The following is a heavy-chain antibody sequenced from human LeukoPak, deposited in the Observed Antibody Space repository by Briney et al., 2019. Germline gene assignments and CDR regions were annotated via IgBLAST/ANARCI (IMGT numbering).Heavy chain of an antibody. CDR1: GFTFSSYS. Sequence: GGSLRLSCAASGFTFSSYSMNWVRQAPGKGLEWVSSISSSSSYIYYADSVKGRFTISRDNSKNTLYLQMNSLRAEDTAVYYCAKPGRRRFGELSTSGAFDIWGQGTMVTVSS. CDR3: AKPGRRRFGELSTSGAFDI. CDR2: ISSSSSYI. D-gene: IGHD3-10*01. J-gene: IGHJ3*02. V-gene: IGHV3-21*04.